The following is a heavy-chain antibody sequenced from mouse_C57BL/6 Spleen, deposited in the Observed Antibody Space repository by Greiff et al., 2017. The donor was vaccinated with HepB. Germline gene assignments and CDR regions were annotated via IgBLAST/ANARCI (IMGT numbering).Heavy chain of an antibody. CDR2: INPNNGGT. CDR1: GYTFTDYN. Sequence: EVQLQQSGPELVKPGASVKIPCKASGYTFTDYNMDWVKQSHGKSLEWIGDINPNNGGTIYNQKFKGKATMTVDKSSSTAYMQLRHLTSEDTAVYYCARVGYYYGSSYRFDYWGQGTTLTVSS. CDR3: ARVGYYYGSSYRFDY. V-gene: IGHV1-18*01. J-gene: IGHJ2*01. D-gene: IGHD1-1*01.